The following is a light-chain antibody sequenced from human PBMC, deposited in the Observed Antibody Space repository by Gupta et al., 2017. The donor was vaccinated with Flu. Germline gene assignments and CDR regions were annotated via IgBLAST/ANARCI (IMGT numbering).Light chain of an antibody. CDR1: QSIGAW. V-gene: IGKV1-5*03. CDR3: QQDNYYPWT. CDR2: RAS. Sequence: DIQMTQSPSTLSAFIGDRVTMTCRAGQSIGAWLAWYQVRPGKAPKLLIYRASNLQGGVPSRFNGSGSGTEFTLTITSLLPDDVATYYCQQDNYYPWTYGQGTRVEIK. J-gene: IGKJ1*01.